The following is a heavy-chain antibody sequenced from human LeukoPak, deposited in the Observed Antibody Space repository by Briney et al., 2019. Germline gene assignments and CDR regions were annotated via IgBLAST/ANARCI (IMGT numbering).Heavy chain of an antibody. J-gene: IGHJ4*02. CDR2: ISYDGSNK. D-gene: IGHD6-19*01. Sequence: GRSLRLSCAASGFTFSSYGMHWVRQAPGKGLEWVAVISYDGSNKYYADSVKGRFTISRDNSKNTLYLQMNSLRAEDTAVYYCAKESSGWYGGYFDYWGQGTLVTVSP. CDR3: AKESSGWYGGYFDY. V-gene: IGHV3-30*18. CDR1: GFTFSSYG.